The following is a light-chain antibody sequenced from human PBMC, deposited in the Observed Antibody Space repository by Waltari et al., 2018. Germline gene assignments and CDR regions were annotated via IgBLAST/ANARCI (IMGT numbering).Light chain of an antibody. V-gene: IGLV1-51*01. CDR1: SSNIGKNS. Sequence: QSVLTQRPSVSAAAGQKVTISCSGSSSNIGKNSVSWYQQPPGTAPKLLICDKNTRPLGIPGRFAGSKSGPAGPLGITGLQTGDEADYYCGAGDSSLSIVLFGGGTKLTVL. CDR3: GAGDSSLSIVL. J-gene: IGLJ2*01. CDR2: DKN.